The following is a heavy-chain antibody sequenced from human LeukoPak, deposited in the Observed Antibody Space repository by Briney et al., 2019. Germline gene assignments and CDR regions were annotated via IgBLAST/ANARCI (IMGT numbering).Heavy chain of an antibody. J-gene: IGHJ4*02. V-gene: IGHV3-20*04. CDR3: ARGEWDLRD. Sequence: GESLRLSCAASGFIFADHGMTWVRQVPGKGLEWVSGINWNGGSTGYVGSVKGRFTISRDNAKNVLFLQMNNLRAEDTAFYYCARGEWDLRDWGRGTLVTVSS. CDR1: GFIFADHG. D-gene: IGHD1-26*01. CDR2: INWNGGST.